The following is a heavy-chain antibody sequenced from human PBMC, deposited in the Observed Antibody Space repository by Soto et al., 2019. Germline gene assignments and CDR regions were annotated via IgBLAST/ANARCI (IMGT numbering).Heavy chain of an antibody. Sequence: ASVKVSCKASGYTFTSYAMHWVRQAPGQRLEWMGWINAGNGNTKYSQKFQGRVTITRDTSASTAYMELSSLRSEDTAVYYGARSIVVVTAAEKWGQETLVTVSS. CDR1: GYTFTSYA. CDR3: ARSIVVVTAAEK. J-gene: IGHJ4*02. CDR2: INAGNGNT. V-gene: IGHV1-3*01. D-gene: IGHD2-21*02.